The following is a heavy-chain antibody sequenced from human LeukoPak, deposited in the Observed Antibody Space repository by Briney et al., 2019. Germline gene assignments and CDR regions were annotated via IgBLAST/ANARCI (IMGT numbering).Heavy chain of an antibody. V-gene: IGHV1-8*01. J-gene: IGHJ3*02. CDR2: MNPNSGNT. Sequence: GASVKVSCKASGYTFTSYDINWVRQATGQGLEWMGWMNPNSGNTGYAQKFQGRVTMTRNTSISTAYMELSSLRSEDTAVYYCAGAYSGSPSAFDIWGQGTMVTVSS. CDR3: AGAYSGSPSAFDI. CDR1: GYTFTSYD. D-gene: IGHD1-26*01.